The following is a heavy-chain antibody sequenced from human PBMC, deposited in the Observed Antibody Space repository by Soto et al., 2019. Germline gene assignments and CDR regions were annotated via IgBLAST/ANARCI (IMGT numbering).Heavy chain of an antibody. Sequence: EVSLRLSCEASGFTFSRFSMNWVRQVPGKGLEWVASISSGSSDTWYADSVKGRFIISRDNAQNSLFLQMNTLRPEDTAMYYCARVAYWGPGTQVTVSS. CDR2: ISSGSSDT. CDR3: ARVAY. V-gene: IGHV3-21*01. J-gene: IGHJ4*02. CDR1: GFTFSRFS.